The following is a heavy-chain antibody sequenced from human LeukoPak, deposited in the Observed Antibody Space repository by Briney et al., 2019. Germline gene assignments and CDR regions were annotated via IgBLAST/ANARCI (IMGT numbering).Heavy chain of an antibody. CDR1: GFTFSSYA. Sequence: PGGSLRLSCAASGFTFSSYAMSWVRQAPGKGLEWVSAISGSGGSTYYADSVKGRFTISRDNSKNTLYLQMNSLRAEDTAVYYCAKNGYRSGGSCYSGWFDPWGQGTLVTVCS. D-gene: IGHD2-15*01. V-gene: IGHV3-23*01. CDR3: AKNGYRSGGSCYSGWFDP. J-gene: IGHJ5*02. CDR2: ISGSGGST.